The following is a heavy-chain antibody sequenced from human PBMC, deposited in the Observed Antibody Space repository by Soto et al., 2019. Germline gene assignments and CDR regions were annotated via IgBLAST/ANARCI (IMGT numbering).Heavy chain of an antibody. CDR2: IIPIFGTA. CDR3: ARETYYDILTGYYLFDY. CDR1: GGPFSSYA. D-gene: IGHD3-9*01. V-gene: IGHV1-69*13. Sequence: SVKVSCKASGGPFSSYAISWVRQAPGQGLEWMGGIIPIFGTANYAQKFQGRVTITADESTSTAYMELSSLRSEDTAVYYCARETYYDILTGYYLFDYWGQGTLVTVSS. J-gene: IGHJ4*02.